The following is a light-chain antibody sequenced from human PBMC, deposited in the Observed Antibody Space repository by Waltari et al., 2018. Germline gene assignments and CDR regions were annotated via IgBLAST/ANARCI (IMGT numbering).Light chain of an antibody. J-gene: IGLJ3*02. Sequence: QTVVTQEPSLSVSPGGTVTLTCTLSSGSLSTTSYATWYQQTPGQAPRTLVYKGNSGSSGVADRFSCSILGNKAALTITGAQADDECDYYCSLYMGSGIWVFGGGTKLTVL. CDR1: SGSLSTTSY. CDR3: SLYMGSGIWV. V-gene: IGLV8-61*01. CDR2: KGN.